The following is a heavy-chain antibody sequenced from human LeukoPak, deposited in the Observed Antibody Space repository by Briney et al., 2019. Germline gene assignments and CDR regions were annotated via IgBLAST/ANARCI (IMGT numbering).Heavy chain of an antibody. Sequence: WASVKVSCKTSGYPFTTWEINWVRQAAGQGLEWMGWVHPNSGNTAYAQKFQGRVTMTRDTSISTAYMELSSLRFDDTAVYFCARGPRNDPWGQGTLVTVSS. D-gene: IGHD1-14*01. CDR1: GYPFTTWE. J-gene: IGHJ5*02. CDR3: ARGPRNDP. CDR2: VHPNSGNT. V-gene: IGHV1-8*01.